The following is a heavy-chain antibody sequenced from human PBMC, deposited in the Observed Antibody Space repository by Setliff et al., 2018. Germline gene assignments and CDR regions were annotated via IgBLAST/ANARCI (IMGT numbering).Heavy chain of an antibody. CDR3: AREPRGPPRKYQIYYYYYMDV. CDR2: IYYSGST. CDR1: GGSISSSSYY. Sequence: SETMSLTCTVSGGSISSSSYYWGWIRQPPGKGLEWIGSIYYSGSTYYNPALKSRVTISVDTSKNQFSLKLSSVTAADTAVYYCAREPRGPPRKYQIYYYYYMDVWGKGTTVTVSS. V-gene: IGHV4-39*07. D-gene: IGHD2-2*01. J-gene: IGHJ6*03.